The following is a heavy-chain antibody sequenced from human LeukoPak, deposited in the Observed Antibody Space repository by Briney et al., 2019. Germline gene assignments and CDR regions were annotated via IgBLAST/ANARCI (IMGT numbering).Heavy chain of an antibody. J-gene: IGHJ4*02. CDR3: ARDEFSYVDY. V-gene: IGHV3-21*01. Sequence: GGSLRLTCAASGFTFSSYSMNWVRQAPGKGLEWVSSISSSSSYIYYADSVKGRFTISRDNAKNSLYLQMNSLRAEDTAVYYCARDEFSYVDYWGQGTLVTVSS. CDR2: ISSSSSYI. CDR1: GFTFSSYS. D-gene: IGHD3-10*01.